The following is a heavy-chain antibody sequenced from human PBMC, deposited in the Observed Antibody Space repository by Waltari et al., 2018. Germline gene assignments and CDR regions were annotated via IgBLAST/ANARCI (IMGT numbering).Heavy chain of an antibody. CDR2: IDYRGST. V-gene: IGHV4-59*01. J-gene: IGHJ4*02. CDR1: GRSISSYY. D-gene: IGHD6-19*01. Sequence: QVQLQASGPGLVKPSETLSLTCTVSGRSISSYYWSWLRQPPGKGLEWIGYIDYRGSTNYNPALKRRGTISVDTSKNQFSLKLSSVTAADTAVSYCARTGIAVAVVDYWGQGTLVTVSS. CDR3: ARTGIAVAVVDY.